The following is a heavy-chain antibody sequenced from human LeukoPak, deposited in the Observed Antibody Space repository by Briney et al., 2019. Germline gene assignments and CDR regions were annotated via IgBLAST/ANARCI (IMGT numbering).Heavy chain of an antibody. J-gene: IGHJ4*02. CDR2: IISSGSTI. CDR3: AREGQLWRHFDY. CDR1: GFTFSIYE. V-gene: IGHV3-48*03. Sequence: PGGSLRLSCAASGFTFSIYEMNWVRQAPGKGLEWVSYIISSGSTIYYAASVKGRFTISRDNAKNSLYLQMNSLRAEDTAVYYCAREGQLWRHFDYWGQGTLVTVSS. D-gene: IGHD5-18*01.